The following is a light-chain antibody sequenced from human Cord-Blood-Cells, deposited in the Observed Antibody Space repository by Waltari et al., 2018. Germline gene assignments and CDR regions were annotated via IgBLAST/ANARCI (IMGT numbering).Light chain of an antibody. CDR3: QQSYSTPPIT. CDR2: AAS. J-gene: IGKJ5*01. V-gene: IGKV1-39*01. Sequence: DIQMTQSQSSLSASVGDRVTITCRASQSISSYLNWYQQKPGKAPKLLIYAASSLQSGVPSRFSGSGSGTDFTLTISSLQPEDFATYDCQQSYSTPPITFGQGTRLEIK. CDR1: QSISSY.